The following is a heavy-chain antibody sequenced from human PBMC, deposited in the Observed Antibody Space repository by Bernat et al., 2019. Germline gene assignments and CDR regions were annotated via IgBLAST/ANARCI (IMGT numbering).Heavy chain of an antibody. CDR1: VGSISSSSYY. CDR3: ARQHYVDYVMQYFQH. D-gene: IGHD4-17*01. Sequence: QVQLQESGPGLVKPSGTLSLTCTVSVGSISSSSYYWGWIRQPPGKGLEWIGSIYYSGSTYYTPSLKSRVTISVDTSKNHFSLKLSSVTAADTAVYYCARQHYVDYVMQYFQHWGQGTLVTISS. CDR2: IYYSGST. J-gene: IGHJ1*01. V-gene: IGHV4-39*01.